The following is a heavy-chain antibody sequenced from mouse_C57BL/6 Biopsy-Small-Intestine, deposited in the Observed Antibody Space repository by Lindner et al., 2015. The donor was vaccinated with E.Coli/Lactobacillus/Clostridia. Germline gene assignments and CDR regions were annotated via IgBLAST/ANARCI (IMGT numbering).Heavy chain of an antibody. D-gene: IGHD4-1*01. Sequence: VQLQESGAELVKPGASVKMSCKASGYTFTTYPIEWMKQNHGKSLEWIGNFHPYNDDTSYNEKFEGKATLTVEKSSSTVYLELSRLTSDDSAVYYCARGTNWDWYFDVWGTGTTVTVSS. J-gene: IGHJ1*03. CDR3: ARGTNWDWYFDV. CDR2: FHPYNDDT. V-gene: IGHV1-47*01. CDR1: GYTFTTYP.